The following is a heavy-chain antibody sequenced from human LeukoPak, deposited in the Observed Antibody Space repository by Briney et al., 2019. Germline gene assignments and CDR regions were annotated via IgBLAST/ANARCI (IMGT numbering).Heavy chain of an antibody. D-gene: IGHD3-10*01. CDR1: GFTFDDYT. CDR3: AKDGSGSYQHYYYGMDV. CDR2: ISWDGGST. Sequence: RGSLRLSCAASGFTFDDYTMHWVRQAPGKGLEWVSLISWDGGSTYYADSVKGRFTISRDNSKNSPYLQMNSLRTEDTALYYCAKDGSGSYQHYYYGMDVWGQGTTVTVSS. V-gene: IGHV3-43*01. J-gene: IGHJ6*02.